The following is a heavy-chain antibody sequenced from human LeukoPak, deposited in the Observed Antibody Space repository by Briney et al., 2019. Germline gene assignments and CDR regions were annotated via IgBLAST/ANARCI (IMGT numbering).Heavy chain of an antibody. Sequence: GESLKISCKGFGYSFTSHWIGWVRQMPGKGLEWMGIIYPGDSDTRYSPSCQGQVTISADKSISTAYLQWSSLKASDTAMYYCARRAPYSSSWLPFDYWGQGTLVTVSS. V-gene: IGHV5-51*01. J-gene: IGHJ4*02. D-gene: IGHD6-13*01. CDR2: IYPGDSDT. CDR3: ARRAPYSSSWLPFDY. CDR1: GYSFTSHW.